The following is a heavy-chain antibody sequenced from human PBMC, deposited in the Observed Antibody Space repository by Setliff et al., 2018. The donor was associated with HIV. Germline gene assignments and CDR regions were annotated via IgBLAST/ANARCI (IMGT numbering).Heavy chain of an antibody. CDR2: IVPASGST. J-gene: IGHJ3*01. D-gene: IGHD3-10*01. CDR3: VVGVNYYNLNPYDV. Sequence: GASVKVSCKASGYTFTSYAISWVRQAPGQGLEWMGGIVPASGSTTYAQKFEGRVTITADESTASAYMDLSGLRSDDAAVYFCVVGVNYYNLNPYDVWGQGTMVTVSS. V-gene: IGHV1-69*13. CDR1: GYTFTSYA.